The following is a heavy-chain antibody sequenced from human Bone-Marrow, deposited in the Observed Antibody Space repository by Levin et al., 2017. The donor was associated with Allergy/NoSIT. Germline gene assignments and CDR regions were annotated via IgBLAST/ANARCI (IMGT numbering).Heavy chain of an antibody. CDR2: IWYDGSNK. CDR1: GFTFSSYG. Sequence: TGGSLRLSCAASGFTFSSYGMHWVRQAPGKGLEWVAVIWYDGSNKYYADSVKGRFTISRDNSKNTLYLQMNSLRAEDTAVYYCARVPLRFLESGEWGYGMDVWGQGTTVTVSS. D-gene: IGHD3-3*01. CDR3: ARVPLRFLESGEWGYGMDV. V-gene: IGHV3-33*01. J-gene: IGHJ6*02.